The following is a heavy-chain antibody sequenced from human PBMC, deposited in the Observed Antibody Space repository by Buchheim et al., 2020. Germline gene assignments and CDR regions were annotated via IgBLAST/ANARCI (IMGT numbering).Heavy chain of an antibody. V-gene: IGHV1-8*01. CDR2: MNPYSGNT. D-gene: IGHD6-13*01. J-gene: IGHJ6*02. Sequence: QVQLVQSGAEVRKPGASVKVSCKASGYTFSSYDITWVRQATGQGLEWMGWMNPYSGNTGYAQEFQGRVTMTRNASINTAYMEVSSLRSEDTAVYYCARRYSRWSSSCIDVWGQGTT. CDR3: ARRYSRWSSSCIDV. CDR1: GYTFSSYD.